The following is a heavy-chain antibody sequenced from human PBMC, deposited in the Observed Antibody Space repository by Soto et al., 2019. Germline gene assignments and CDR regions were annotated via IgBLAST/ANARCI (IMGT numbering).Heavy chain of an antibody. V-gene: IGHV1-69*12. J-gene: IGHJ6*02. D-gene: IGHD3-22*01. Sequence: QVHLVQSGAEVKKPGSSVKVSCKVSGGTFDTYAISWVRQAPGQGLEWMGGIIPVFRAPDYAQKFQGRVTITADESSRTAHMELTGLRFEDTAVYYCARDKGRPQLGVNYYDLTDVLGQGSSVTVSS. CDR1: GGTFDTYA. CDR3: ARDKGRPQLGVNYYDLTDV. CDR2: IIPVFRAP.